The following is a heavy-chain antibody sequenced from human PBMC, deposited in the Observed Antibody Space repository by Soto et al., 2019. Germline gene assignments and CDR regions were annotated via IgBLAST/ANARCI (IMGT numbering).Heavy chain of an antibody. J-gene: IGHJ4*02. D-gene: IGHD2-21*02. CDR3: ARDSGCGGDCYGSYFDY. CDR2: ISAYNGNT. V-gene: IGHV1-18*01. Sequence: LEWMGWISAYNGNTNYAQKLQGRVTITADESTSTAYMELSSLRSEDTAVYYCARDSGCGGDCYGSYFDYWGQGTLVTVSS.